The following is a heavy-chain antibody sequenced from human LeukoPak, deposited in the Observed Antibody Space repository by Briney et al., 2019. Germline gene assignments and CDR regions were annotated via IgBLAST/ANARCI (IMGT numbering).Heavy chain of an antibody. D-gene: IGHD5-12*01. CDR3: ARDLGLRGST. J-gene: IGHJ5*02. V-gene: IGHV3-74*01. CDR1: GLTFSNSW. CDR2: MYGDMRDI. Sequence: GGSLRLSCEASGLTFSNSWMHWVRQIPGKGLVWVSRMYGDMRDISYADSVKGRLTISRDNAKNTVYLQMNSLRGEDTAVYYCARDLGLRGSTWGQGTLVTVSS.